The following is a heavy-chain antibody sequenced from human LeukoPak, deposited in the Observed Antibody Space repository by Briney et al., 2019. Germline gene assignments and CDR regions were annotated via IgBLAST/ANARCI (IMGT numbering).Heavy chain of an antibody. CDR3: ARRARRSSTSCYKARGYSYGLGFDY. CDR2: INHSGST. Sequence: SETLSLTCAVYGGSFSGYYWSWIRQPPGKGLEWIGEINHSGSTNYNPSLKSRVTISVDTSKNQFSLKLSSVTAADTAVYYCARRARRSSTSCYKARGYSYGLGFDYWGQGTLVTVSS. CDR1: GGSFSGYY. J-gene: IGHJ4*02. D-gene: IGHD2-2*02. V-gene: IGHV4-34*01.